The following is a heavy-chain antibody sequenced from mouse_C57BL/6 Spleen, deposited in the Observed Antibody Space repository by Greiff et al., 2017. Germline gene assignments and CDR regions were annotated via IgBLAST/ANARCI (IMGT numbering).Heavy chain of an antibody. D-gene: IGHD1-1*01. CDR1: GFNIKDYY. V-gene: IGHV14-2*01. CDR3: ASYGSSYPYYAMDY. J-gene: IGHJ4*01. CDR2: IDPEDGET. Sequence: EVKVVESGAELVKPGASVKLSCTASGFNIKDYYMHWVKQRTEQGLEWIGRIDPEDGETKYAPKFQGKATITADTSSNTAYLQLSSLTSEDTAVYYCASYGSSYPYYAMDYWGQGTSVTVSS.